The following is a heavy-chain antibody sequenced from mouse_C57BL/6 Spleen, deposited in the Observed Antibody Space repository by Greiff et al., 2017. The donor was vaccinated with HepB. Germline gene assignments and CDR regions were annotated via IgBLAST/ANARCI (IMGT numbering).Heavy chain of an antibody. CDR3: TTGTGTEAY. V-gene: IGHV14-4*01. Sequence: VQLQQSGAELVRPGASVKLSCTASGFNIKDDYMHWVKQRPEQGLEWIGWIDPENGDTEYASKFQGKATITADTSSNTAYLQLSSLTSEDTAVYYCTTGTGTEAYWGQGTLVTVSA. D-gene: IGHD4-1*01. CDR1: GFNIKDDY. CDR2: IDPENGDT. J-gene: IGHJ3*01.